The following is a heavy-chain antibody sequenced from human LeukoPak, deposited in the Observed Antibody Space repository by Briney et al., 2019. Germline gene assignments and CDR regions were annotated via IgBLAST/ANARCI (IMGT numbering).Heavy chain of an antibody. CDR2: ISSSSSYI. D-gene: IGHD6-13*01. Sequence: GGSLRLSCAASGFTFSSYSMNWVRQAPGKGLEWVSSISSSSSYIYYADSVKGRFTISRDNAKNSLYLQMNSLRAEDTAVYYCAREVAAAAYYVDYWGQGTLVTVSS. V-gene: IGHV3-21*01. CDR1: GFTFSSYS. J-gene: IGHJ4*02. CDR3: AREVAAAAYYVDY.